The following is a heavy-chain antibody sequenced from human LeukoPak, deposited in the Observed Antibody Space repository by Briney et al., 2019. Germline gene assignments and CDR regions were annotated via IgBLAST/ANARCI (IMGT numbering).Heavy chain of an antibody. D-gene: IGHD2-15*01. V-gene: IGHV3-66*01. CDR1: GFTVSSNY. CDR2: IYSGGRT. CDR3: ARRGVVVAAAPFGAFDI. Sequence: GGSLRLSCAASGFTVSSNYMSWVRQAPGKGLEWVSVIYSGGRTYYADSVKGRFTISRDNSKNTLYLQMNSLRAEDTAVYYCARRGVVVAAAPFGAFDIWGQGTMVTVSS. J-gene: IGHJ3*02.